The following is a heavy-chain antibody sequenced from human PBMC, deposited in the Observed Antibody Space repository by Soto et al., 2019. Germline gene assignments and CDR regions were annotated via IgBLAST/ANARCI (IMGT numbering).Heavy chain of an antibody. CDR1: GGSISSGGYY. CDR2: IYYSGST. V-gene: IGHV4-31*03. D-gene: IGHD1-26*01. J-gene: IGHJ3*02. Sequence: QVQLQESGPGLVKPSQTLSLTCTVSGGSISSGGYYWSWIRQHPGKGLEWIGYIYYSGSTYYNPSLKSRVTISVDTSKNQFSLKLSSVTAADTAVYYCARDVSLGSTLLDAFDIWGQGTMVTVSS. CDR3: ARDVSLGSTLLDAFDI.